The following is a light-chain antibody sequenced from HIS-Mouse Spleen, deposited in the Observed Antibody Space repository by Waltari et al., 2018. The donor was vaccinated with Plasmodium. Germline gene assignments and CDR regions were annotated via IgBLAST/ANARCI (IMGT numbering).Light chain of an antibody. CDR2: EGS. CDR1: SDVGSYNL. CDR3: CSYAGSSTNWV. V-gene: IGLV2-23*01. J-gene: IGLJ3*02. Sequence: QSALTQPASVSGSPGQSITISSSDVGSYNLVSWYQQHPGKAPQLMIYEGSKRPSGVSNRFSGSKSGNTASLTISGLQAEDEADYYCCSYAGSSTNWVFGGGTKLTVL.